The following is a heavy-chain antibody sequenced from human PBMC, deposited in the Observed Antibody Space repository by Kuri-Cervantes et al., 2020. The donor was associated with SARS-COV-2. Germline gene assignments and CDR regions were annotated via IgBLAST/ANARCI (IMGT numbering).Heavy chain of an antibody. CDR3: ASRNDMITFGGVIVMGFDY. J-gene: IGHJ4*02. V-gene: IGHV4-39*01. Sequence: SETLSLTCTVSGGSISSSSYYWGWIRQPPGKGLEWIGSIYYSGSTYYNPPLKSRVTISVDTSKNQFSLKLSSVTAADTAVYYCASRNDMITFGGVIVMGFDYWGQGTLVTVSS. D-gene: IGHD3-16*02. CDR1: GGSISSSSYY. CDR2: IYYSGST.